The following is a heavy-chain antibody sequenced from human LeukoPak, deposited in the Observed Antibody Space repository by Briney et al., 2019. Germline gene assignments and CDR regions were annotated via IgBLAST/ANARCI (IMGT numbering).Heavy chain of an antibody. CDR2: IKQDGSEK. Sequence: GGSLRLSCAASGFTFSSYWMSWVRQAPGKGLEGVANIKQDGSEKYYVDSVKGRFTISRDNAKNSLYLQMNSLRAEDTAVYYCASFRYYYGSGSHYWGQGTLVTVSS. CDR3: ASFRYYYGSGSHY. V-gene: IGHV3-7*01. J-gene: IGHJ4*02. D-gene: IGHD3-10*01. CDR1: GFTFSSYW.